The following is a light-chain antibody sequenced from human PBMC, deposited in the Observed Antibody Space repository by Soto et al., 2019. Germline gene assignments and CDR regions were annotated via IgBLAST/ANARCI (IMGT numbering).Light chain of an antibody. V-gene: IGLV2-8*01. J-gene: IGLJ3*02. Sequence: QSALTQPPSASGSPGQSVTISCTGTSSDVGGYNYVSWYQQHPGKAPKLMIYEVSKRPSGVPDRFSGSKSGNTASLTVSGLQVEDEADYYCSSYAGSSNWVFGEGTK. CDR1: SSDVGGYNY. CDR3: SSYAGSSNWV. CDR2: EVS.